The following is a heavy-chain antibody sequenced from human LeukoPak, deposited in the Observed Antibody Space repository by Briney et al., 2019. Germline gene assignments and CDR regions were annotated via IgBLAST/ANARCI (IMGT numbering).Heavy chain of an antibody. V-gene: IGHV3-66*01. CDR3: ARGLWYFDWLLSGRGEDYYMDV. J-gene: IGHJ6*03. D-gene: IGHD3-9*01. CDR2: IYSGGST. Sequence: QPGGSLRLSCAASGFTFSSYAMSWVRQAPGKGLEWVSVIYSGGSTYYADSVKGRFTISRDNSKNTLYLQMNSLRAEDTAVYYCARGLWYFDWLLSGRGEDYYMDVWGKGTTVTISS. CDR1: GFTFSSYA.